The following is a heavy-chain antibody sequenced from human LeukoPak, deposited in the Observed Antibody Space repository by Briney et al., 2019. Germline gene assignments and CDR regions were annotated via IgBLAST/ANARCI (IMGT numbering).Heavy chain of an antibody. CDR2: IRSSSSYI. CDR1: GFTFSTYG. CDR3: AREYSSSWYWFDP. Sequence: GGSLRLSCADSGFTFSTYGMNWVRQAPGKGLEWVSSIRSSSSYIYYVDSVKGRFTISRDNAKNSLYLQMNSLRAEDTAVYYCAREYSSSWYWFDPWGQGTLVTVSS. V-gene: IGHV3-21*01. J-gene: IGHJ5*02. D-gene: IGHD6-13*01.